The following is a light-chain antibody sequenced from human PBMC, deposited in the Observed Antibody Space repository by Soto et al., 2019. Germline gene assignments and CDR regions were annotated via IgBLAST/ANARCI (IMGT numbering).Light chain of an antibody. CDR1: QSISNY. Sequence: IQMTQSPSSLSASIGDTVTITCRASQSISNYLNWYQRKPGRAPKLLMHTAFSLESGVPSRFSGSASGTDFTLTINSLQPEDSATYYCQQNYSAPHTFGGGTKVEIK. V-gene: IGKV1-39*01. CDR3: QQNYSAPHT. CDR2: TAF. J-gene: IGKJ4*01.